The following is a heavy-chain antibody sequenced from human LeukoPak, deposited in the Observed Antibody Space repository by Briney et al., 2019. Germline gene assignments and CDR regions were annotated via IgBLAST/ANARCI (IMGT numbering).Heavy chain of an antibody. V-gene: IGHV3-23*01. CDR2: ISGSGGYT. Sequence: GGSLRLSCAASGFIFSSYAMIWVRQAPGKGLEWVSGISGSGGYTYYADSVKGRFTISRDNSRNTLYLQMNSLSAEDTAVYYCEKDQSGYSYRQAFDIWGQGTMVTVSS. D-gene: IGHD5-18*01. J-gene: IGHJ3*02. CDR3: EKDQSGYSYRQAFDI. CDR1: GFIFSSYA.